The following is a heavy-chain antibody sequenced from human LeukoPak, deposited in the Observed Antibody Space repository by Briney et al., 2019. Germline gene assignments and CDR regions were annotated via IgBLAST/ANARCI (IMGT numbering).Heavy chain of an antibody. CDR3: AREWHRVFDY. Sequence: SETLYLTCTVSGVTLSSNSWSWMRQAAGKGLEWIWRIYPRESPNYNPSLKSRVIISVDKSKNQFSLKLRSVTAADTAVYYCAREWHRVFDYWGQGNLVTVSS. J-gene: IGHJ4*02. CDR1: GVTLSSNS. V-gene: IGHV4-4*07. CDR2: IYPRESP. D-gene: IGHD3-16*02.